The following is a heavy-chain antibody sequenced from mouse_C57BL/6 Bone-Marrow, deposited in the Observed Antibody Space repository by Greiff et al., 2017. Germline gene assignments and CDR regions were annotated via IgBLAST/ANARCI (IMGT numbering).Heavy chain of an antibody. CDR3: TREERDYDDAMDY. Sequence: EVQGVESGEGLVKPGGSPKLSCAASGFTFSSYAMSWVRQTPEKRLEWVAYISSGGDYIYYADTVKGRFTISRDNAKNTLYLQMSSLKSEDTAMYYCTREERDYDDAMDYWGQGTSVTVSS. CDR2: ISSGGDYI. CDR1: GFTFSSYA. J-gene: IGHJ4*01. V-gene: IGHV5-9-1*02. D-gene: IGHD2-4*01.